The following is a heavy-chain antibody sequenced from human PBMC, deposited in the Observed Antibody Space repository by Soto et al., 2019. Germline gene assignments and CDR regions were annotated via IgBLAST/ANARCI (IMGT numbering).Heavy chain of an antibody. CDR1: GGSIGSYY. Sequence: PSETLSLTCTVSGGSIGSYYWSWIRQPPGKGLEWIGYIYYSGSTNYNPSLKSRVTIAVDTSKNQFSLKLSSVTAADTAVYYCARNHDSWGKGTLVTVSS. V-gene: IGHV4-59*08. CDR2: IYYSGST. J-gene: IGHJ4*02. CDR3: ARNHDS.